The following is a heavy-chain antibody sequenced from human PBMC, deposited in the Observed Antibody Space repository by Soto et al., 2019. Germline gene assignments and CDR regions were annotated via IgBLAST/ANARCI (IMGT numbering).Heavy chain of an antibody. Sequence: GGSLRLSCAASGFTFSSYAMSWVRQAPGKGLEWVSAISGSGGSTYYADSVKGRFTISRDNSKNTLYLQMNSLRAEDTAVYYCAKGPSGYCSSTSCYAGTVTTSGYWGQGT. CDR3: AKGPSGYCSSTSCYAGTVTTSGY. D-gene: IGHD2-2*01. CDR2: ISGSGGST. J-gene: IGHJ4*02. V-gene: IGHV3-23*01. CDR1: GFTFSSYA.